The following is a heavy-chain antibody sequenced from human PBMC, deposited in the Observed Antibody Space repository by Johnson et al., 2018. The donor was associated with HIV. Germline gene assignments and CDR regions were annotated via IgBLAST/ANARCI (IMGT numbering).Heavy chain of an antibody. V-gene: IGHV3-30*02. CDR3: ARGYILTGYSGAFDL. J-gene: IGHJ3*01. CDR1: GFPFSNYG. D-gene: IGHD3-9*01. CDR2: IRFDGSNK. Sequence: QMLLVESGGGVVQPGGSLRLSCAASGFPFSNYGMHWVRQAPGKGLEWVAFIRFDGSNKYYVDSVKGRFTISRDSSKNTVYLQMNSLRDEDTAVYYCARGYILTGYSGAFDLWGQGTMVTVSS.